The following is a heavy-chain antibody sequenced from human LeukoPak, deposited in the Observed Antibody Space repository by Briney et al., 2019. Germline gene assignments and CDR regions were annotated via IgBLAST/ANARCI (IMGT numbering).Heavy chain of an antibody. CDR3: ARDPLASSWFDP. D-gene: IGHD3-16*01. CDR2: IYYSGST. J-gene: IGHJ5*02. V-gene: IGHV4-59*01. Sequence: PSETLSLTCTVSGGSISSYYWSWIRQPPGKGLEWIGYIYYSGSTNYNPSLKSRVTISVDTSKNQFSLKLSSVTAADTAVYYCARDPLASSWFDPWGQGTLVTVSS. CDR1: GGSISSYY.